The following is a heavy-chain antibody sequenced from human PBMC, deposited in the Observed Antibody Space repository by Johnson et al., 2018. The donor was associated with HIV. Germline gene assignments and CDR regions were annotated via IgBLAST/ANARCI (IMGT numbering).Heavy chain of an antibody. CDR2: IRYDETNK. CDR3: AKEAPGRWELRIWAAFDM. Sequence: QVQLVESGGGVVQPGGSLRLSCVASGLPLSNYGMHWVRQAPGKVLEWVAFIRYDETNKDYADSVKGRFTISRDSSKNTLFLQMNSLRVDDTAVYYCAKEAPGRWELRIWAAFDMWGQGTMVTVSS. J-gene: IGHJ3*02. D-gene: IGHD4-23*01. V-gene: IGHV3-30*02. CDR1: GLPLSNYG.